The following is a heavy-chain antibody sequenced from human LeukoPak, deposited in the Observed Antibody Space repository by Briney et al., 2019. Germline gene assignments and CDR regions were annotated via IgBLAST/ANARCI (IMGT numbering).Heavy chain of an antibody. V-gene: IGHV4-38-2*01. Sequence: SETLSLTCAVSGYSISSGYYWGWIRQPPGKGLEGIGSIYHSGSTYYNPSLKSRVTISVDTSKNQFSLKLSSVTAADTAVYYCASHLYSYGYYFDYWGQGTLVTVSS. CDR3: ASHLYSYGYYFDY. D-gene: IGHD5-18*01. CDR2: IYHSGST. J-gene: IGHJ4*02. CDR1: GYSISSGYY.